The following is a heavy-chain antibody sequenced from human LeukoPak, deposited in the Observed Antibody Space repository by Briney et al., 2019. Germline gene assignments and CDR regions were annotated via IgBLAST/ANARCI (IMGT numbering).Heavy chain of an antibody. Sequence: PGGSLRLSCAVSGITLSNYGMSWVRQAPGKGLEWVAGISGSGGSTNYADSVKGRFSIPRDNPTNTLFLQMNSLRAEDTAVYFCAKRGVVIRVILVGFHREAYYFDSWGQGALVTVSS. V-gene: IGHV3-23*01. D-gene: IGHD2-21*01. CDR1: GITLSNYG. J-gene: IGHJ4*02. CDR3: AKRGVVIRVILVGFHREAYYFDS. CDR2: ISGSGGST.